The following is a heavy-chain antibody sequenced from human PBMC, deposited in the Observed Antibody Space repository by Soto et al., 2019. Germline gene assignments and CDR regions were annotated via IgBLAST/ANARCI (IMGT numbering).Heavy chain of an antibody. CDR2: IKEDGSEE. Sequence: QLVESGGGLVQPGGSLRLSCATSGFTFNTYWMTWVRQAPGKGLEWVANIKEDGSEENYVDSVKGRFTISRDNGKNSLFLQMNRLRREDSAVYYGVRSFSFDWLLFTLDYWGQGTLVSVSS. CDR3: VRSFSFDWLLFTLDY. J-gene: IGHJ4*02. V-gene: IGHV3-7*01. CDR1: GFTFNTYW. D-gene: IGHD3-9*01.